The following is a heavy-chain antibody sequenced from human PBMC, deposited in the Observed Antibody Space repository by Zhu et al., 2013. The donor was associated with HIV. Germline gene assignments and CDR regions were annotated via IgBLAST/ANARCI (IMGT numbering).Heavy chain of an antibody. Sequence: QEQLVQSGAEVKRPGSSVKVSCQASGGKLTYKAVSWIRQAPGQGFEWMGSIIPVFGTTKYGQNFKDRVTISTDKSKTTVYMELTSLTPDDTAVFYCAGGGPTIVVAVGTFDLWGQGTKITVS. J-gene: IGHJ3*01. CDR3: AGGGPTIVVAVGTFDL. D-gene: IGHD2-15*01. CDR2: IIPVFGTT. V-gene: IGHV1-69*05. CDR1: GGKLTYKA.